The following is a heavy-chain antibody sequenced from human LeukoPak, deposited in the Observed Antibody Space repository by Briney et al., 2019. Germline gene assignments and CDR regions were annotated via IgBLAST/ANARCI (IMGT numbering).Heavy chain of an antibody. CDR1: GFTFTSSY. CDR3: AREKWSRYYYGMDV. Sequence: GGSLRLSCVVSGFTFTSSYMSWVRQAPGKGLEWVANIKQDGSEKYYVDSVKGRFTISRDNAKNSLYLQMNSLRAEDTAIYYCAREKWSRYYYGMDVWGQGTTVTVSS. J-gene: IGHJ6*02. CDR2: IKQDGSEK. V-gene: IGHV3-7*04. D-gene: IGHD2-15*01.